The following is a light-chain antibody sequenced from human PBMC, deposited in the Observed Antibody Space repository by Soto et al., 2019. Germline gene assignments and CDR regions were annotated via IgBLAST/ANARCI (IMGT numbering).Light chain of an antibody. V-gene: IGLV2-14*01. CDR3: SSYTSSSVYV. CDR2: DVS. J-gene: IGLJ1*01. Sequence: QSALTQPASVYGSPGQSITISCTGTSSDVGGYNYVSWYQQHPGKAPKLMIYDVSNRPSGVSNRFSGSKSGNTASLTISGLQAEDEADYYCSSYTSSSVYVFGTGTKVTVL. CDR1: SSDVGGYNY.